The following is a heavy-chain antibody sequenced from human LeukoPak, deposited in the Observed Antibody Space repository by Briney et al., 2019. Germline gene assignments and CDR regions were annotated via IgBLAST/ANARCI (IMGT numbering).Heavy chain of an antibody. CDR2: IRSKAYGGTT. Sequence: QPGGSLRLSCTASGFTFGDYAMSWVRQAPGKGLEWVGFIRSKAYGGTTEYAASVKGRFTISRDDSKSIAYLQMNSLETEDTAVYYCTRDQWARGAFDYWGQGTLVTVSS. V-gene: IGHV3-49*04. D-gene: IGHD3-10*01. J-gene: IGHJ4*02. CDR1: GFTFGDYA. CDR3: TRDQWARGAFDY.